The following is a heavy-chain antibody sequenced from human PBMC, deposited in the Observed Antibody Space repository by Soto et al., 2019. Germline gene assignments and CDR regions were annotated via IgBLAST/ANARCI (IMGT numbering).Heavy chain of an antibody. CDR1: GGSISSSSYY. D-gene: IGHD2-2*01. CDR2: IYYSGST. V-gene: IGHV4-39*01. CDR3: ARQIRYCSSTSCLNYFDY. Sequence: PSETLSLTGTVSGGSISSSSYYWGWIRQPPGKGLEWIGSIYYSGSTYYNPSLKSRVTISVDTSKNQFSLKLSSVTAADTAVYYCARQIRYCSSTSCLNYFDYWGQGTLVTV. J-gene: IGHJ4*02.